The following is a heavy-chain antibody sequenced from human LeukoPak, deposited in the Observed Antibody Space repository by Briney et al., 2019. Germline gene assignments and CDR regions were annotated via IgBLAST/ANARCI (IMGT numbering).Heavy chain of an antibody. CDR2: IYSGGST. CDR3: AKNTKPTLVTPDF. Sequence: GGSLRLSCAASGFTVSSNYMSWVRQAPGKGLEWISVIYSGGSTSYADSVKGRFTISRDNSKNTLYLQMNSLRAEDTAVYYCAKNTKPTLVTPDFWGQGTLVTVSS. CDR1: GFTVSSNY. V-gene: IGHV3-66*02. J-gene: IGHJ4*02. D-gene: IGHD4-23*01.